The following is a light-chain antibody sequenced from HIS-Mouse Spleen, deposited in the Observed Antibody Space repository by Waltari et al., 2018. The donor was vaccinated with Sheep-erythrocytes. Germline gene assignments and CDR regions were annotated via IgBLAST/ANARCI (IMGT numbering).Light chain of an antibody. CDR1: SSDVGGYHY. V-gene: IGLV2-11*01. CDR3: CSYAGSYNHV. J-gene: IGLJ1*01. CDR2: DVS. Sequence: QSALTQPRSVYGSPGQSVTISCTGTSSDVGGYHYISWYQQPPGKAPKRMLYDVSKRHSGVPDRFSGSKSGNTASLTISGLQAEDEADYYCCSYAGSYNHVFATGTKVTVL.